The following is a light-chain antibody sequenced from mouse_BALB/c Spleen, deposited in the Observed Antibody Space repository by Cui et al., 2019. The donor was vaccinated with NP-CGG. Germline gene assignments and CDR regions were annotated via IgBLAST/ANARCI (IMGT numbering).Light chain of an antibody. Sequence: QAVVTQESALTTSPGEEVTLTCRSSTGAVTTNNYANWVQENPDHLFTGLIGGTNNRAPGVPARFSGSLIGDKAALTITGAQTEDEAIYFCALWYSNHWVFGGGTKLTVL. V-gene: IGLV1*01. CDR2: GTN. J-gene: IGLJ1*01. CDR1: TGAVTTNNY. CDR3: ALWYSNHWV.